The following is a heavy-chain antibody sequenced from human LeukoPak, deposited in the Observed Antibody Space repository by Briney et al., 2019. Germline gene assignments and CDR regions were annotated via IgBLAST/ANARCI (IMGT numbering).Heavy chain of an antibody. V-gene: IGHV3-30*03. J-gene: IGHJ3*02. D-gene: IGHD4-17*01. CDR3: ARARATVTRISSFDI. CDR2: ISFDGTHV. Sequence: GGSLRLSCAASGFTFSSYSMNWVRQAPGKGLEWVSFISFDGTHVFYADSVKGRFTISRDNSKNTLYLQMNSLRADDTAVYYCARARATVTRISSFDIWGQGRMVTVSS. CDR1: GFTFSSYS.